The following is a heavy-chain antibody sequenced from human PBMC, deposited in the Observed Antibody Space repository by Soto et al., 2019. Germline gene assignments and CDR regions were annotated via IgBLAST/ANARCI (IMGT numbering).Heavy chain of an antibody. D-gene: IGHD2-8*01. CDR1: GFTFRSYW. CDR3: ARGPSCTNGVCYSNPRGTQDFDC. V-gene: IGHV3-74*01. J-gene: IGHJ4*02. Sequence: EVQLVESGGRLVQPGGSLRLSCAASGFTFRSYWMHWVRQAPGKGRVWVSRINSDGSSTRYAGSVKGRFTISRDNAKTTLYLQMNSLRAEDTAVYYCARGPSCTNGVCYSNPRGTQDFDCWGQGTLVTVSS. CDR2: INSDGSST.